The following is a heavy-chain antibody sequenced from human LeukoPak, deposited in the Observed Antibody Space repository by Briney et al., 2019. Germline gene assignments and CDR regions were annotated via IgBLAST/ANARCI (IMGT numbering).Heavy chain of an antibody. CDR2: IRYDGSNK. V-gene: IGHV3-30*02. D-gene: IGHD6-19*01. Sequence: GGSLRLSCAASGFTFSSYVMHWVRQAPGKGLEWVAFIRYDGSNKYYADSVKGRFTISRDNSKNTLYLQMNSLRAEDTAVYYCAKDSAGIAVAGPLHWRQGTLVTVSS. CDR1: GFTFSSYV. J-gene: IGHJ4*02. CDR3: AKDSAGIAVAGPLH.